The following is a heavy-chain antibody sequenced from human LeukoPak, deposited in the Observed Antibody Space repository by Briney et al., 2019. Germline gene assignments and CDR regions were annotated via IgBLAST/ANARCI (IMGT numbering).Heavy chain of an antibody. Sequence: PGGPLRLSCAASGFTFSSYAMSWVRQAPGKGLEWVSAISGSGGSTYYADSVKGRFTISRDNSKNTLYLQMNSLRAEDTAVYYCAKDRDIVVVRWYFDYWGQGTLVTVSS. J-gene: IGHJ4*02. CDR1: GFTFSSYA. V-gene: IGHV3-23*01. D-gene: IGHD2-2*01. CDR3: AKDRDIVVVRWYFDY. CDR2: ISGSGGST.